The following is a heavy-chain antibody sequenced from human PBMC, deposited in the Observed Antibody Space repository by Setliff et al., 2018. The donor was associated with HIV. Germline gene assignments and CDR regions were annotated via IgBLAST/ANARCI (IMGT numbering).Heavy chain of an antibody. D-gene: IGHD4-17*01. CDR3: ARPAVTTYDAFYI. V-gene: IGHV3-21*01. CDR2: ISDSSGYI. J-gene: IGHJ3*02. Sequence: PGGSLRLSCAASGFTFRNYWMHWVRQGPGKGLEWVSSISDSSGYIYYADSVKGRFTSSRDNAKNSLVLQMNSLRAEDTSVYYCARPAVTTYDAFYIWGQETRVTVSS. CDR1: GFTFRNYW.